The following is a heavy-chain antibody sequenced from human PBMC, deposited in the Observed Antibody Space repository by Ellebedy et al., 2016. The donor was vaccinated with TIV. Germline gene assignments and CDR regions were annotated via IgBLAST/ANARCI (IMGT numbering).Heavy chain of an antibody. Sequence: MPGGSLRLSCSVSGDSISSYYWSWIRQPPGKGLEWIGYLYYSGITKYNPSLKSRVTISIDTSKNQFSLKLSSVTAADTAVYYFARSRPHYDSSGFYYSQYHFYPLDVWGQGTTVTVS. V-gene: IGHV4-59*01. D-gene: IGHD3-22*01. CDR3: ARSRPHYDSSGFYYSQYHFYPLDV. CDR2: LYYSGIT. J-gene: IGHJ6*02. CDR1: GDSISSYY.